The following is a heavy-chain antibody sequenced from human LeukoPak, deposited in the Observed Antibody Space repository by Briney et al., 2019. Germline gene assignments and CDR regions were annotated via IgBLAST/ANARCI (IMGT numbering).Heavy chain of an antibody. CDR1: GFTFSSYG. J-gene: IGHJ4*02. Sequence: PGRSLRLSCAASGFTFSSYGMHWVRQAPGKGREWVAVIWYDGSNKYYADSVKGRFTISRDNSKNTLYLQMNSLRAEDTAVYYCARDQWLVPDYWGQGTLVTVSS. CDR2: IWYDGSNK. D-gene: IGHD6-19*01. CDR3: ARDQWLVPDY. V-gene: IGHV3-33*01.